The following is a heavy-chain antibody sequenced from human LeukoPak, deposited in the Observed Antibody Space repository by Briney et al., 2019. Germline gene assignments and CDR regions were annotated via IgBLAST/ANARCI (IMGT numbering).Heavy chain of an antibody. V-gene: IGHV4-34*01. J-gene: IGHJ4*02. CDR2: INHSGST. D-gene: IGHD2-15*01. CDR3: ARVETGYCSGGSCLISFDY. CDR1: GGSFSGYY. Sequence: SETLSLTCAVYGGSFSGYYWSWIRQPPGKGREGIGEINHSGSTNYNPSLKSRVTISVDTSKNQFSLKLSYVTAADTAVYYCARVETGYCSGGSCLISFDYWGQGTLVTVSS.